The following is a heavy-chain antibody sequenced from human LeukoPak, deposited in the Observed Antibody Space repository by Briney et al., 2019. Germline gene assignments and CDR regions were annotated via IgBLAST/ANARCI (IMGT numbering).Heavy chain of an antibody. Sequence: ASVKVFCKVSGYTLTELSMHWVRQAPGKGLEWMGGFDPEDGETIYAQKFQGRVTMTEDTSTDTAYMELSSLRSEDTAVYYCATESDYDFWSGYWNFDYWGQGTLVTVSS. J-gene: IGHJ4*02. D-gene: IGHD3-3*01. V-gene: IGHV1-24*01. CDR2: FDPEDGET. CDR1: GYTLTELS. CDR3: ATESDYDFWSGYWNFDY.